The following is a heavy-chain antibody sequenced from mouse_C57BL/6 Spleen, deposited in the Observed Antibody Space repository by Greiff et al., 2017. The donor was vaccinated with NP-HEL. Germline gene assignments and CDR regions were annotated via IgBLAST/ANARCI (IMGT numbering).Heavy chain of an antibody. CDR3: ARRWDYAMDY. CDR2: INPYNGGT. V-gene: IGHV1-19*01. Sequence: VQLQQSGPVLVKPGASVKMSCKASGYTFTDYYMNWVKQSHGKSLEWIGVINPYNGGTSYNQKFKGKATLTVDKSSSTAYMELNSLTSEDSAVYYCARRWDYAMDYWGQGTSVTVSS. CDR1: GYTFTDYY. D-gene: IGHD4-1*01. J-gene: IGHJ4*01.